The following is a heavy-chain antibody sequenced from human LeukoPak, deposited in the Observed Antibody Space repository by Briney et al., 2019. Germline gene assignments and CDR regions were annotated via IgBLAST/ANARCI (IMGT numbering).Heavy chain of an antibody. V-gene: IGHV3-11*01. D-gene: IGHD2-2*01. CDR1: GFTFCDYY. CDR2: ISSSGSTI. Sequence: GGSLRLSCAASGFTFCDYYMSWIRPAPGKGLEWVSYISSSGSTIYYADSVKGRFTISRDNAKNSLYLQMTSLRAEDTAVYYCARDRGYCSSTSCYRILYYYGMDVWGQGTTVTVSS. J-gene: IGHJ6*02. CDR3: ARDRGYCSSTSCYRILYYYGMDV.